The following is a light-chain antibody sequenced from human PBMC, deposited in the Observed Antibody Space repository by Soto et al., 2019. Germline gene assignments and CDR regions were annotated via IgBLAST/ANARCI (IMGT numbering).Light chain of an antibody. Sequence: EIVLTQSPGTLSLSPGERATLSCRASQSVSSSYLAWYQQKPGQAPRPLIYGASSRATGSPDRFAGSGSGTDFTRTSSRREPEDFAVYSCQQYGSSPRTFGQGTKLEIK. J-gene: IGKJ1*01. CDR2: GAS. CDR3: QQYGSSPRT. CDR1: QSVSSSY. V-gene: IGKV3-20*01.